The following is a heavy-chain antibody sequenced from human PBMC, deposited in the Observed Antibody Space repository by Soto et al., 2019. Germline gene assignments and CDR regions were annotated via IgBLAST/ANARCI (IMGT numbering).Heavy chain of an antibody. CDR2: ISGSGDVT. Sequence: GGSLRLSCAASGFTFNSYAMTWVRQAPGKGLEWVSSISGSGDVTLYAASVEGRFTISRDNSKITFFLQLNSLRADDTGVYYCAKYRSTSSGAEGFDFWGQGALVTVSS. J-gene: IGHJ4*02. D-gene: IGHD6-6*01. CDR3: AKYRSTSSGAEGFDF. CDR1: GFTFNSYA. V-gene: IGHV3-23*01.